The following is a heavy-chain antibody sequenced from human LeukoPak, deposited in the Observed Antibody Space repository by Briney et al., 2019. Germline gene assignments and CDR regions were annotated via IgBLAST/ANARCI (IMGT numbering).Heavy chain of an antibody. CDR1: GFTVRSSY. Sequence: GGSLRLSCAASGFTVRSSYMSWVRQAPGKGLVWVSRINSDGSSTSYADSVKGRFTISRDNAKNTLYLQMNSLRAEDTAVYYCAELGITMIGGVWGKGTTVTISS. CDR2: INSDGSST. J-gene: IGHJ6*04. V-gene: IGHV3-74*01. CDR3: AELGITMIGGV. D-gene: IGHD3-10*02.